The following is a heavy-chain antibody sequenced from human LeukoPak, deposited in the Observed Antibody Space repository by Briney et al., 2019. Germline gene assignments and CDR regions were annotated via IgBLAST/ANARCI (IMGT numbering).Heavy chain of an antibody. CDR3: AHSSKYGDLLSFYYYYGMDV. Sequence: ESGPTLVKPTQTLTLTCTFSGFSLSTSGVGVGWIRQPPGKALEWLALIYWNDDKRYSSSLKSRLTITKDTSKNQVVLTMTNMDTVDTATYCCAHSSKYGDLLSFYYYYGMDVWGQGTTVTVSS. V-gene: IGHV2-5*01. D-gene: IGHD4-17*01. CDR1: GFSLSTSGVG. J-gene: IGHJ6*02. CDR2: IYWNDDK.